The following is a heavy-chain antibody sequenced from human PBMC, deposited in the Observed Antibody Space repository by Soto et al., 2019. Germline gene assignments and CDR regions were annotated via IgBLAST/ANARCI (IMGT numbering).Heavy chain of an antibody. V-gene: IGHV1-3*01. CDR3: ARDLGFDILTGYSYYYYYAMDV. J-gene: IGHJ6*02. CDR1: GYALANNT. CDR2: INVANGNT. Sequence: GASVKASCKASGYALANNTIHWVRQAPGQTPEFLGWINVANGNTEYSRKFQGRVTLTGDASADTAYMELSSLRSEDTAVYFCARDLGFDILTGYSYYYYYAMDVWGQGTTVTVSS. D-gene: IGHD3-9*01.